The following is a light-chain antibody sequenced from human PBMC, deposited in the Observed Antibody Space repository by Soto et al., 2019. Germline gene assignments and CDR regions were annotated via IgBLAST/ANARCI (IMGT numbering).Light chain of an antibody. CDR3: QQYYSYPFT. V-gene: IGKV1-8*01. J-gene: IGKJ3*01. Sequence: IRMTQSPSSFSASTGDRVTITCRASQGISSYLAWYQQKPGKAPKLLIYAASTLQSGVPSRFSGSGSGADFTLTISCLQSEDFATYYCQQYYSYPFTFGPGTKVDIK. CDR2: AAS. CDR1: QGISSY.